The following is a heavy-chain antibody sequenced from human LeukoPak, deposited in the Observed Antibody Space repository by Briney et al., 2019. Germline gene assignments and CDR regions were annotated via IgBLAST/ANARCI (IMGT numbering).Heavy chain of an antibody. J-gene: IGHJ3*02. V-gene: IGHV3-21*01. CDR3: ARAGYYYDTGGLRAFDI. CDR1: GFTFSSYS. CDR2: ISSSGSYI. Sequence: GGSLRLSCAASGFTFSSYSMNWVRQAPGKGLEWVSSISSSGSYIYYADSLKGRFTISRDNAKNSLYVQMNSLRAEDTAVYYCARAGYYYDTGGLRAFDIWGQGTMVTVSS. D-gene: IGHD3-22*01.